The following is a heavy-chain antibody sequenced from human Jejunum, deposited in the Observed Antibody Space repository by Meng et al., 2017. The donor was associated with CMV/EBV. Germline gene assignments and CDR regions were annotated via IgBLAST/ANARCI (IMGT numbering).Heavy chain of an antibody. J-gene: IGHJ5*02. CDR1: GGSFSGYY. D-gene: IGHD3-10*01. CDR3: AVGYGSGSNNWFDP. CDR2: INHSGST. V-gene: IGHV4-34*01. Sequence: QVQLQQWGAGLLKPSEALSLTCAVYGGSFSGYYWNWIRQPPGKGLEWIGEINHSGSTNYNPSLKSRDTISVDTSKNQFSLKLSSVTAADTAVYYCAVGYGSGSNNWFDPWGQGTLVTVSS.